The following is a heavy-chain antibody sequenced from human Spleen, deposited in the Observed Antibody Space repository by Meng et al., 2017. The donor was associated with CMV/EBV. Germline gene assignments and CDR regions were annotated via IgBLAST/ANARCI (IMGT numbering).Heavy chain of an antibody. J-gene: IGHJ4*02. V-gene: IGHV3-30*04. D-gene: IGHD6-19*01. CDR3: ARAVAVAAPFEY. CDR1: GFTFSSYA. Sequence: CATSGFTFSSYAFHWVRQAPGKGLEWVAVISDDGSIKYYTDAVKGRFTISRDTSENTLYLQMNSLRRDDTAVYYCARAVAVAAPFEYWGQGTLVTVSS. CDR2: ISDDGSIK.